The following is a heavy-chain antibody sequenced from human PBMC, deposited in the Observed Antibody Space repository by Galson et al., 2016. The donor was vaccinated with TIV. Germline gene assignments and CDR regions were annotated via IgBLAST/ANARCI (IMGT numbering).Heavy chain of an antibody. J-gene: IGHJ4*02. CDR1: GYTFTIYA. CDR2: INAGNGNT. D-gene: IGHD2-21*01. V-gene: IGHV1-3*01. Sequence: SVKVSCKASGYTFTIYAMHWVRQAPGQGLEWMGWINAGNGNTKYSQKFQGRVTITRDTSASTAYMELSSLRSEDTAVYYCARPPYCGGDCYKYDSWGQGTLVAVSS. CDR3: ARPPYCGGDCYKYDS.